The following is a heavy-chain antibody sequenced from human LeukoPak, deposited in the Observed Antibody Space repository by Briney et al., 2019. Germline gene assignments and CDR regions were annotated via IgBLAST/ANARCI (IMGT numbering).Heavy chain of an antibody. D-gene: IGHD3-22*01. CDR3: ARYVPSGDYAKYYFDY. Sequence: SETLSPTCTVSGYFISSGYYWSWLRQPPGKGLEWIASINHSGRTYYNPSLRSRVTILVDTSNNQFSLQLWHLSSVTAADTAVYYCARYVPSGDYAKYYFDYWGQGTLVTVSS. CDR1: GYFISSGYY. J-gene: IGHJ4*02. CDR2: INHSGRT. V-gene: IGHV4-38-2*02.